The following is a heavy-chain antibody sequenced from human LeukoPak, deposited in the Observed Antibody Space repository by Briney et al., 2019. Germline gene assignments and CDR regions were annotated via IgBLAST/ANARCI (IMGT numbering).Heavy chain of an antibody. D-gene: IGHD1-1*01. CDR3: ARDGTSYGMDV. CDR2: ISYDGSIK. Sequence: GRSLRLSCAASGFIFSRHGMHWVRQAPGKGLEWVAVISYDGSIKYYADSVKGRFTISRDNSQNTVYLQMNSLRGEDTAVYYCARDGTSYGMDVWGQGTTVTVSS. CDR1: GFIFSRHG. V-gene: IGHV3-30*03. J-gene: IGHJ6*02.